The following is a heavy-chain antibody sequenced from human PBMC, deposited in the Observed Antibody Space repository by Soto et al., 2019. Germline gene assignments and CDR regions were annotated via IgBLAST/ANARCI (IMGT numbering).Heavy chain of an antibody. CDR1: GGSFSGYY. J-gene: IGHJ4*02. V-gene: IGHV4-34*01. Sequence: PSETLSLTCAVYGGSFSGYYWSWIRQPPGKGLEWIGEINHSGSTNYNPSFNSRVTISVDTSKNQFSLKLSSVTAADTAVYYCARARSNIVVVPAAILWGYYFDYWGQGTLVTAPQ. CDR3: ARARSNIVVVPAAILWGYYFDY. D-gene: IGHD2-2*01. CDR2: INHSGST.